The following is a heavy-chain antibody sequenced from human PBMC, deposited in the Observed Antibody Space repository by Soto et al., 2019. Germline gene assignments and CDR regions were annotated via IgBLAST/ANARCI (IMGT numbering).Heavy chain of an antibody. V-gene: IGHV3-11*04. CDR2: IHSNDSTV. J-gene: IGHJ4*02. CDR1: RFTVSNYY. CDR3: ARTLMCSSGNCSPN. Sequence: PAWSLRLSCAASRFTVSNYYVGWIFQAKGKWLEWVSYIHSNDSTVYYADSVKGRFTISRDDAKNSVYLQMNSLRAEDTAVYYCARTLMCSSGNCSPNWGQGTQVTVPQ. D-gene: IGHD2-15*01.